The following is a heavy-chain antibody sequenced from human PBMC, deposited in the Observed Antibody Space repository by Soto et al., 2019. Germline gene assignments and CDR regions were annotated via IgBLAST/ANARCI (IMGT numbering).Heavy chain of an antibody. Sequence: SQTLSLTCAISGDSVSSSNTAWNWIRQSPSRGLECLGRIYYRSEWYNDYAVSVKSRITISVDTSKNQFSLHLNSVTPEDTAVYYCARGWNWFDPWGQGTLVTVSS. CDR2: IYYRSEWYN. V-gene: IGHV6-1*01. CDR3: ARGWNWFDP. CDR1: GDSVSSSNTA. J-gene: IGHJ5*02.